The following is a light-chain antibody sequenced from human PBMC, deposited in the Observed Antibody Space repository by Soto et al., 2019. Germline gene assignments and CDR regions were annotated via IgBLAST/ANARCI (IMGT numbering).Light chain of an antibody. J-gene: IGKJ5*01. CDR2: AAS. CDR3: QQSYSTPPIT. Sequence: DLQMTQSPSSLSASVGDRVAITCQASQDISNYLNWYQQKPGKAPKLLTYAASSLQSGVPSRFSGSGSGTDFTLTISSLQPEDFATYYCQQSYSTPPITFGQGTRLEIK. CDR1: QDISNY. V-gene: IGKV1-39*01.